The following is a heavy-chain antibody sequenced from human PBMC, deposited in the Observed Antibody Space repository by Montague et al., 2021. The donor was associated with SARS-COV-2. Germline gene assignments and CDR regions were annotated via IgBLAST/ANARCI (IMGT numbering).Heavy chain of an antibody. D-gene: IGHD2/OR15-2a*01. Sequence: SETLSLTCTVSGGAMSSYYWSWIRQPPGKGLEWIGYIYYSGSTNXNPSLKSRVTISVDTSKNQFSLKLSSVTAADTAAYYCARHGCNSGRPRCGFVPWGQGTLVTVSS. CDR2: IYYSGST. V-gene: IGHV4-59*08. CDR3: ARHGCNSGRPRCGFVP. CDR1: GGAMSSYY. J-gene: IGHJ5*02.